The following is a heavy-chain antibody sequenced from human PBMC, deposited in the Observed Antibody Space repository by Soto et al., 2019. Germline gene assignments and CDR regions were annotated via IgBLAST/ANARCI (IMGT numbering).Heavy chain of an antibody. CDR1: GGTFSSYA. V-gene: IGHV1-69*12. CDR3: ARGVAARPLGNVGY. D-gene: IGHD6-6*01. CDR2: IITIFGKA. Sequence: QVQLVQSGAEVKKPGSSVKVSCKASGGTFSSYAISWVRQAPGQGLEWMGGIITIFGKANYAQKFQGRVTITADESTGKAYMELSSLRSEDTAVYYCARGVAARPLGNVGYWGQGTLVTVSS. J-gene: IGHJ4*02.